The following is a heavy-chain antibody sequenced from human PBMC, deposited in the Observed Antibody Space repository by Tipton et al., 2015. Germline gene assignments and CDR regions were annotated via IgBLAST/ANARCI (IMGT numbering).Heavy chain of an antibody. J-gene: IGHJ4*02. CDR2: ISITGSSI. CDR3: ARARGRHGGLFDS. Sequence: SLRLSCAASGFTFGDYYMTWIRQAPGKGLEWISYISITGSSIYYTDSVKGRFTISRDNAKNSLYLQMNRLTAEDTAVYYCARARGRHGGLFDSWGQGTLVTVSS. V-gene: IGHV3-11*01. CDR1: GFTFGDYY. D-gene: IGHD4-23*01.